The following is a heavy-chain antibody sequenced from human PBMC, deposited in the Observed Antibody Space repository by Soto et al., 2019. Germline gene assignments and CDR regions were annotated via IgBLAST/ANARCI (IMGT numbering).Heavy chain of an antibody. CDR2: INAGNGNT. D-gene: IGHD5-18*01. J-gene: IGHJ6*02. V-gene: IGHV1-3*01. Sequence: GASVKVSCKASGYTFTSYAMHWVRQAPGQRLEWMGWINAGNGNTKYSQKFQGRVTITRDTSASTAYMELSSLRSEDTAVYYCERLRLWPSGYYGMDVWGQGTTVTVSS. CDR3: ERLRLWPSGYYGMDV. CDR1: GYTFTSYA.